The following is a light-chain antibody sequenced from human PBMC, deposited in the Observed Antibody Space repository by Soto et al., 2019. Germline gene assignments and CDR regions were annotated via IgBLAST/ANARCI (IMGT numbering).Light chain of an antibody. CDR1: QFVSTR. Sequence: EIVVTQSPASLSASLGERVTLTCRASQFVSTRLAWYQQRPGQVPRLLIYDAYTRALGISARFSGSGSGTEFTLTISSLQSEDFALYYCQEYFQWPPGMFGPGTKVDIK. V-gene: IGKV3-15*01. J-gene: IGKJ1*01. CDR2: DAY. CDR3: QEYFQWPPGM.